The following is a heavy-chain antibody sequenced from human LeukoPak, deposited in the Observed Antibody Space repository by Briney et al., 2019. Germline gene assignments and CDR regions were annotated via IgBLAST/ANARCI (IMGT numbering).Heavy chain of an antibody. Sequence: SETLSLTCTVSGGSISSSSYYWGWIRQPPGKGLEWIGSIYNSGTTYYNPSLRSRLTISADTSNNQFSLKLSSVTAADTAVYYCARAGDRLFAYDIWGPGTMVTVSS. CDR1: GGSISSSSYY. J-gene: IGHJ3*02. V-gene: IGHV4-39*07. D-gene: IGHD1-14*01. CDR2: IYNSGTT. CDR3: ARAGDRLFAYDI.